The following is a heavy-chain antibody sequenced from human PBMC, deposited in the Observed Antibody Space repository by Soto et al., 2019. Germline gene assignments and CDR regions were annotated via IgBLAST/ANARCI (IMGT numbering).Heavy chain of an antibody. Sequence: EVQLVESGGGLVRPGGSLRLSCAASGLTFSIYTINWVRQAPGKGLEWVSSISSSSSYIYYADSVKGRFTISRDNAMNSLYLQMNRLRAEDTAVYYCAREWGSGYFDYWGQGTLVTVSS. CDR2: ISSSSSYI. J-gene: IGHJ4*02. CDR3: AREWGSGYFDY. V-gene: IGHV3-21*01. CDR1: GLTFSIYT. D-gene: IGHD3-16*01.